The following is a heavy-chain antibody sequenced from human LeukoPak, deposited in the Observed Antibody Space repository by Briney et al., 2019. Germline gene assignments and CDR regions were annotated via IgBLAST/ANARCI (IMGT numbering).Heavy chain of an antibody. CDR2: IGSSGGST. V-gene: IGHV3-23*01. CDR3: AKDPSDYVGAFDI. J-gene: IGHJ3*02. CDR1: GFTFNNYP. Sequence: GGSLRLSCAASGFTFNNYPMSWVRQAPGKGLEWVSVIGSSGGSTHYADSVKGRFTISRDNSRNTLSLQMNSLRAEDTAVYYCAKDPSDYVGAFDIWGQGTMVTVSS. D-gene: IGHD4-23*01.